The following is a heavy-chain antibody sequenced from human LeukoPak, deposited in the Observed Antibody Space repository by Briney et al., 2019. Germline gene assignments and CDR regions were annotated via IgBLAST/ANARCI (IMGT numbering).Heavy chain of an antibody. Sequence: PGGSLRLSCAASGFTFSSYWMHWVRQPPGKGRWGVSRFNINGISTSYADSVKGRFTISRDNAKNTLYLQMNSLRAEDTAVYYCARDEAAAPSGIAVAGTNLDYWGQGTLVTVSS. J-gene: IGHJ4*02. V-gene: IGHV3-74*01. CDR1: GFTFSSYW. CDR2: FNINGIST. D-gene: IGHD6-19*01. CDR3: ARDEAAAPSGIAVAGTNLDY.